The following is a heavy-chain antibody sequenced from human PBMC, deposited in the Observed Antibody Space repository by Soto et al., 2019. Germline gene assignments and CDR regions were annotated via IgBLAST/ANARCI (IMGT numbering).Heavy chain of an antibody. Sequence: SGPTLVNPTQTLTLTCTFSGFSLSTSGVGVGWIRQPPGKALEWLALIYWDDDKRYSPSLKSRLTITKDTSKNQVVLTMTNMDPVDTATYYCARPYYYGSGSYYQDYWGQGTLVTVSS. V-gene: IGHV2-5*02. J-gene: IGHJ4*02. CDR2: IYWDDDK. CDR1: GFSLSTSGVG. D-gene: IGHD3-10*01. CDR3: ARPYYYGSGSYYQDY.